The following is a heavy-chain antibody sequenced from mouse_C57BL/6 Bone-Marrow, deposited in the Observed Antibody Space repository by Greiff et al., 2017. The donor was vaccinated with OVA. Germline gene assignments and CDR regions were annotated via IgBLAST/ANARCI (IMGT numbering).Heavy chain of an antibody. D-gene: IGHD2-2*01. CDR3: ARFGGYPFAY. J-gene: IGHJ3*01. CDR1: GYIFTSYW. Sequence: VHLVESGAELVKPGASVKLSCKASGYIFTSYWMHWVKQRPGQGLEWIGMIHPNSGSTNYNEKFKSKATLTVDKSSSTAYMQLSSLTSEDSAVYYCARFGGYPFAYWGQGTLVTVSA. V-gene: IGHV1-64*01. CDR2: IHPNSGST.